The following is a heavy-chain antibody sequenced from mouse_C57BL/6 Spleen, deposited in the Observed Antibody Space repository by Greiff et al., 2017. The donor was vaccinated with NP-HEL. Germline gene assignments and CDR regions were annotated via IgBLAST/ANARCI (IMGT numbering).Heavy chain of an antibody. CDR3: ARVGSSYFDY. V-gene: IGHV1-52*01. CDR1: GYTFTSYW. J-gene: IGHJ2*01. D-gene: IGHD1-1*01. Sequence: QVQLQQPGAELVRPGSSVKLSCKASGYTFTSYWMHWVKQRPIHGLEWIGNIDPSDSEPHYNQKFKDKATLTVDKSPSTAYMQLSSLTSEDSAVYYCARVGSSYFDYWGQGTTLTVSS. CDR2: IDPSDSEP.